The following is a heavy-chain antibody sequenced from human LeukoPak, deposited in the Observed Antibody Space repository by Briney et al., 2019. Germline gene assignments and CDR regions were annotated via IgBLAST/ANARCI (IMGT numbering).Heavy chain of an antibody. Sequence: PGGSLRLSCAASGFTFSSHSMNWVRQAPGKGLEWVSSISSSSSYIYYADSVKGRFTISRDNAKNSLYLQMNSLRAEDTAVYYCAKRDGYNSGPFDYWGQGTLVTVSS. CDR1: GFTFSSHS. J-gene: IGHJ4*02. V-gene: IGHV3-21*01. D-gene: IGHD5-24*01. CDR2: ISSSSSYI. CDR3: AKRDGYNSGPFDY.